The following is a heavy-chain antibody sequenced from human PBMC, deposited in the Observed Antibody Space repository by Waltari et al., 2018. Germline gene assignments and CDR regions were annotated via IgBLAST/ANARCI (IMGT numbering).Heavy chain of an antibody. D-gene: IGHD3-10*01. V-gene: IGHV3-23*04. CDR2: ISGSGGST. Sequence: EVQLVASGGGLVQPGGSLRLSCAASGFTLSSYAMSWVRRAPGTGLEWVSAISGSGGSTYYADSVEGRFTISRDNSKNTLYLQMNSLRAEDTAVYYCALPRGVRGVIFDYWGQGTLVTVSS. CDR1: GFTLSSYA. CDR3: ALPRGVRGVIFDY. J-gene: IGHJ4*02.